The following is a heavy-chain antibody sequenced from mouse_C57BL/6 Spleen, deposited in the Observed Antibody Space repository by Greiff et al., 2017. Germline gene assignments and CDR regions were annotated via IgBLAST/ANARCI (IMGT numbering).Heavy chain of an antibody. J-gene: IGHJ2*01. D-gene: IGHD2-4*01. CDR2: INPGSGGT. Sequence: QVQLQQSGAELVRPGTSVKVSCKASGYAFTNYLIEWVKQRPGQGLEWIGVINPGSGGTNYNEKFKGKATLTADKSSSTAYMQLISLTSEDSAVYFCASYDYDDGYFDYWGQGTTLTVSS. CDR1: GYAFTNYL. V-gene: IGHV1-54*01. CDR3: ASYDYDDGYFDY.